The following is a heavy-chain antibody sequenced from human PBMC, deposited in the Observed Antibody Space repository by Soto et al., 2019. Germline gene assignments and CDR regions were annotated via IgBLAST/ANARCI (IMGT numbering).Heavy chain of an antibody. D-gene: IGHD6-25*01. CDR2: IYFTGNT. V-gene: IGHV4-39*01. Sequence: PSETLSLTCSASGGYITSSSHFWGWVRQPPGKGLEWIGTIYFTGNTYYTPSLKSRLTMSIDTSKNEFSLRLNSVTAADTAVYYCAGQTFTIAAASYGRSNWFDPWGPGTLVTVSS. CDR3: AGQTFTIAAASYGRSNWFDP. J-gene: IGHJ5*02. CDR1: GGYITSSSHF.